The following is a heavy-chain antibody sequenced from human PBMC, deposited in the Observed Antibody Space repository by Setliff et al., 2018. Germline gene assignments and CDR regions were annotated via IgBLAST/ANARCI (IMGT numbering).Heavy chain of an antibody. CDR3: ARDGGINMVKTYYDGLEV. J-gene: IGHJ6*02. CDR2: SSGSGITR. Sequence: GGSLRLSCAASGFSFSDYYMSWVRQAPGKGLEWLSKSSGSGITRFYADSVKGRFTISRDNAQNSLFLQMNSLRTEDMGIYYCARDGGINMVKTYYDGLEVWGQGTTVTVSS. V-gene: IGHV3-11*04. CDR1: GFSFSDYY. D-gene: IGHD3-10*01.